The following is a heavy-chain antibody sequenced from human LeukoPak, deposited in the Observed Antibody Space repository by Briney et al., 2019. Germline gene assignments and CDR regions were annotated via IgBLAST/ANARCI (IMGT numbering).Heavy chain of an antibody. J-gene: IGHJ4*02. CDR1: GFTVSSNS. CDR3: TRRPFSGYFDY. Sequence: GGSLRLSCTVSGFTVSSNSMSWVRQAPGKGLEWVGFIRSKAYGGTTEYAASVKGGFTISRDDSKSIAYLQMNSLRAEDTAVYYCTRRPFSGYFDYWGQGTLVTVSS. CDR2: IRSKAYGGTT. D-gene: IGHD6-25*01. V-gene: IGHV3-71*01.